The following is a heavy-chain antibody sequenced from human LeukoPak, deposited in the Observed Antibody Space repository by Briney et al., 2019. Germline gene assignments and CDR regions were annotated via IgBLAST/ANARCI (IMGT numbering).Heavy chain of an antibody. CDR3: ARRLAI. D-gene: IGHD3-3*02. V-gene: IGHV4-59*01. Sequence: TETLSLTCTVSGGSISSYSWNWIRQPPGQGLEWIGIIYSSGSTNYNPSLKSRVTISVDTSKNQFSLKLSSVTAADTAVYYCARRLAIWGQGTLVTVSS. CDR1: GGSISSYS. CDR2: IYSSGST. J-gene: IGHJ4*02.